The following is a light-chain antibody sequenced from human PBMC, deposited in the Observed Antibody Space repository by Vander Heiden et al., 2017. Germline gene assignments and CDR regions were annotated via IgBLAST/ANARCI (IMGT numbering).Light chain of an antibody. CDR3: MQGTNWPLT. V-gene: IGKV2-30*01. CDR1: QSLTAGDGHTY. J-gene: IGKJ4*01. Sequence: DVVLTQSPLSLPVTLGQPASISCRSSQSLTAGDGHTYFNWFQQRPGKSPRRLIDKVSNRDFGVPDRFSGSGSGTDFTLKISRVEAEDVGLYYCMQGTNWPLTFGGGTKVEIK. CDR2: KVS.